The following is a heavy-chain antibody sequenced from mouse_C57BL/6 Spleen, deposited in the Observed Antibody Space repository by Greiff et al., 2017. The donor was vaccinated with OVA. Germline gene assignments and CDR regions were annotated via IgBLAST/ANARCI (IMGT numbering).Heavy chain of an antibody. CDR3: AREGPYDYEPHYFDY. J-gene: IGHJ2*01. CDR2: ISYDGSN. D-gene: IGHD2-4*01. Sequence: EVKLVESGPGLVKPSQSLSLTCSVTGYSITSGYYWNWIRQFPGNKLEWMGYISYDGSNNYNPSLKNRISITRDTSKNQFFLKLNSVTTEDTATYYCAREGPYDYEPHYFDYWGQGTTLTVSS. CDR1: GYSITSGYY. V-gene: IGHV3-6*01.